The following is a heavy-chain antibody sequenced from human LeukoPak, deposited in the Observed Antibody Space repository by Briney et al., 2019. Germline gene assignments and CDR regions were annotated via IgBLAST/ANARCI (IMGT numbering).Heavy chain of an antibody. CDR2: INTNTGNP. Sequence: GASVKVSCKASGYTFTSYAMNWVRQAPGQGLEWMGWINTNTGNPTYAQGFTGRFVFSLDTSVSTAYLQISSLKAEDTAVYYCARGVPAALDYYYYYMDVWGKGTTVTVSS. V-gene: IGHV7-4-1*02. D-gene: IGHD2-2*01. CDR3: ARGVPAALDYYYYYMDV. CDR1: GYTFTSYA. J-gene: IGHJ6*03.